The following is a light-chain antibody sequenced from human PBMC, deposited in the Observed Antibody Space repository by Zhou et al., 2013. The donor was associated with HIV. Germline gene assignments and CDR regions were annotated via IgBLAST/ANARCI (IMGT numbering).Light chain of an antibody. CDR1: QSLVHRDGNTY. CDR3: MQGTHWPPYT. J-gene: IGKJ2*01. Sequence: DVVLTQSPLSLPVTLGQPASISCRSSQSLVHRDGNTYLNWFQQRPGQSPRRLIHEVSNRDSGVPDRFSGSGSGTDFTLKISRVEAEDVGVYYCMQGTHWPPYTFGQGTKLEIK. V-gene: IGKV2-30*02. CDR2: EVS.